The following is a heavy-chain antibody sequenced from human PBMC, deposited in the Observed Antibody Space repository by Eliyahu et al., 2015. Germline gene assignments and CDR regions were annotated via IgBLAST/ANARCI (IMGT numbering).Heavy chain of an antibody. CDR1: GYSISXGYY. CDR2: IXHXXXT. D-gene: IGHD4-17*01. Sequence: QVQLQESGPGLVKPSETLSLTCAVSGYSISXGYYWXWXRQPPGKGLEWIGSIXHXXXTYYNPSLKSRVTISVDTSKNQFSLKLSSVTAADTAVYYCARDDRIYGDYAGRVNAFDIWGQGTMVTVSS. V-gene: IGHV4-38-2*02. CDR3: ARDDRIYGDYAGRVNAFDI. J-gene: IGHJ3*02.